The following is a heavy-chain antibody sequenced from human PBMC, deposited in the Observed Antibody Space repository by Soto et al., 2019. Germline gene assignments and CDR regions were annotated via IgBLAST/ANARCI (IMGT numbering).Heavy chain of an antibody. D-gene: IGHD2-8*01. CDR2: INHSGST. V-gene: IGHV4-34*01. CDR3: AKSRPDIVLMVYATYYFDY. J-gene: IGHJ4*02. CDR1: GGSFSGYY. Sequence: QVQLQQWGAGLLKPSETLSLTCAVYGGSFSGYYWSWIRQPPGKGLEWIGEINHSGSTNYNPSLKSRVTISVDTSKNQFSLKLSSVTAADTAVYYCAKSRPDIVLMVYATYYFDYWGQGTLVTVSS.